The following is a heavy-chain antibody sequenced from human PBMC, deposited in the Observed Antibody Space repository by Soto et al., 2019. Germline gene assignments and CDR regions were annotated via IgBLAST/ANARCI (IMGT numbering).Heavy chain of an antibody. J-gene: IGHJ3*02. CDR2: TRNKANSYTT. CDR1: GFTFSDHY. V-gene: IGHV3-72*01. CDR3: ATSTSSAFDI. Sequence: GGSLRLSCAASGFTFSDHYMDWVRQAPGKGLEWVGRTRNKANSYTTEYAASVKGRFTISRGDSKNSLYLQMNSLKTEDTAVYYCATSTSSAFDIWGQGTMVTVSS.